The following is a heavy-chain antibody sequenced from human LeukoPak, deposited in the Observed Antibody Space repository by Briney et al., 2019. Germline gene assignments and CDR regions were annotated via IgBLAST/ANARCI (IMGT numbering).Heavy chain of an antibody. V-gene: IGHV3-23*01. D-gene: IGHD3-22*01. J-gene: IGHJ3*02. CDR3: ARDSYYDSSVGLAFDI. Sequence: GGSLRLSCAASGFTFSSYGMSWVRQAPGKGLEWVSAISASGGRTYYADSVKGRFTISRDNAKNSLYLQMNSLRAEDTAVYYCARDSYYDSSVGLAFDIWGQGTMVTVSS. CDR1: GFTFSSYG. CDR2: ISASGGRT.